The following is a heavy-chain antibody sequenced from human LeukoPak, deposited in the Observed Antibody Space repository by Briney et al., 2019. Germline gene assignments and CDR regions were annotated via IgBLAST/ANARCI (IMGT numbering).Heavy chain of an antibody. J-gene: IGHJ4*02. CDR3: ACIAAAGGSIH. CDR1: GFTFDDYT. Sequence: GGSLRLSCAASGFTFDDYTMHWVRQAPGKGLEWVSLISWDGGSTYYADSVKGRFTISRDNSKNSLYLQMNSLRTEDTALYYCACIAAAGGSIHWGQGTLVTVSS. D-gene: IGHD6-13*01. CDR2: ISWDGGST. V-gene: IGHV3-43*01.